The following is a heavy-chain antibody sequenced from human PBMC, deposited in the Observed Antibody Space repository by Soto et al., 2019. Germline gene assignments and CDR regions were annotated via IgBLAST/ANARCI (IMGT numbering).Heavy chain of an antibody. CDR3: ARDYFPYYSNATGYGDPFDP. D-gene: IGHD5-12*01. V-gene: IGHV3-11*01. CDR2: ISHSGNPM. CDR1: RFTFSDYY. J-gene: IGHJ5*02. Sequence: PGGSLRLSCAASRFTFSDYYMSWIRQAPGKGLEWVSYISHSGNPMFYADSVKARFTVSRDNAKNLLYLQMNSLRVEDTAVYYCARDYFPYYSNATGYGDPFDPWGQGTLVTVSS.